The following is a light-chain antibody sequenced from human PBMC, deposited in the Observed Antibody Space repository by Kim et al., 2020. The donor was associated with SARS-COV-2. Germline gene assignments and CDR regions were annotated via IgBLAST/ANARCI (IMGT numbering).Light chain of an antibody. J-gene: IGKJ4*01. V-gene: IGKV4-1*01. CDR1: QSVLFTSNNKNY. CDR3: QQYYTTSLV. CDR2: WAS. Sequence: ATINCKSSQSVLFTSNNKNYLAWYQQKPGEPPKLLISWASTRESGVPARFSGSGSGTDFTLTISSLQAEDVAVYYCQQYYTTSLVFGGGTKVDIK.